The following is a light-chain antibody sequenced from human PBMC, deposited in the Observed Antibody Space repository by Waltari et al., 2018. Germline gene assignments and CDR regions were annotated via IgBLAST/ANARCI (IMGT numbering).Light chain of an antibody. J-gene: IGKJ5*01. Sequence: DIVLTQTALSLSVTPGQPASISCKSSQSLLHSDGKTYLYWYLQKPGHPLQALIYEVSNRFYGVPDRFSGSGSGTDFTLKISRVEAEDVGVYYCMQSIQFPSGAFGQGTRLEIK. CDR2: EVS. CDR1: QSLLHSDGKTY. V-gene: IGKV2D-29*01. CDR3: MQSIQFPSGA.